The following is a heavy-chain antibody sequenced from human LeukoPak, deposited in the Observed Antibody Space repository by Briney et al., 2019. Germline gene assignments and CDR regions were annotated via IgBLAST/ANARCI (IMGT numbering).Heavy chain of an antibody. D-gene: IGHD3-10*01. V-gene: IGHV4-34*01. CDR3: ARALMTLVRGVPRTTWFDP. CDR2: INESGTT. J-gene: IGHJ5*02. Sequence: PSETLSLTCAVFGGSFSGYYWTWVRQAPGKGLEWIGGINESGTTNYNPSLDNRVTISVDRSKNQFSLKVTSLTAADTAVFYCARALMTLVRGVPRTTWFDPWGPGTLVTVSS. CDR1: GGSFSGYY.